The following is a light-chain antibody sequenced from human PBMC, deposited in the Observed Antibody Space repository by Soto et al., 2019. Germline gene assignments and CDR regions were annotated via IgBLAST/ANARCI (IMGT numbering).Light chain of an antibody. CDR1: QSVGTY. J-gene: IGKJ3*01. Sequence: EIVLTQSPATLSLSPGERATLSCRASQSVGTYLAWYQQKRGQSPRLLIYGASKMAPGIPARFSGSGSGTDFPLTINSLEPEDFAVYHCLQRSIGFTFGPGTKVEVK. CDR3: LQRSIGFT. V-gene: IGKV3-11*01. CDR2: GAS.